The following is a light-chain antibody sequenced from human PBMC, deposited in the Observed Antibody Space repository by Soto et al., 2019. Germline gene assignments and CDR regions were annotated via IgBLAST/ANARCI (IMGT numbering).Light chain of an antibody. CDR3: QQYENLPT. CDR1: QGISSW. J-gene: IGKJ5*01. Sequence: DIHMTQSPSSVSASLGDRVTITFRASQGISSWLAWYQQKPGRAPKLLIYDASNLEAGVPSRFRGSGSGTDFTFTISRLQPEDIATYYCQQYENLPTFGQGTRLEIK. V-gene: IGKV1-33*01. CDR2: DAS.